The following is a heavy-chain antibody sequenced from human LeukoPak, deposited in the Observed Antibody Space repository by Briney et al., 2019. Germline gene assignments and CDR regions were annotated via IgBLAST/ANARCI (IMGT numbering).Heavy chain of an antibody. V-gene: IGHV1-2*02. Sequence: ASVKVSCKASGYTFTDYCMHWVRQAPGQGPEWLGWVNPNSGGTYYAQKFQGRVTVTRDTSISTAYMELSGLRSDDTAVYYCVRSPYHSNPHFDYWGQGTLVTVSS. J-gene: IGHJ4*02. CDR3: VRSPYHSNPHFDY. CDR2: VNPNSGGT. D-gene: IGHD3-22*01. CDR1: GYTFTDYC.